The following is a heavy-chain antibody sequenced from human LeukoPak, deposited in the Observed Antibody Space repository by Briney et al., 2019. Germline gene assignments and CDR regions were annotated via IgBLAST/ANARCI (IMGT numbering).Heavy chain of an antibody. Sequence: PSETLSLTCAVYGGSFSGYYWSWIRQPPGKGLEWIGEINHSGSTNYNPSLKSGLTISVDMSNNHFSLKLSSVTAADTALYYCARGGTDDAFDIWGQGTMLTVSS. V-gene: IGHV4-34*01. CDR1: GGSFSGYY. J-gene: IGHJ3*02. D-gene: IGHD1-1*01. CDR2: INHSGST. CDR3: ARGGTDDAFDI.